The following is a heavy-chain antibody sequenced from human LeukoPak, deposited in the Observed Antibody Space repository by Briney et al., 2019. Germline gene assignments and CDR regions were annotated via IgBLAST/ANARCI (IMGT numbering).Heavy chain of an antibody. Sequence: GGSLRLSCAASGFTFSGYSMTWVRQAPGKGPEWVSTVTSSGVSTYYADSVKGRFTNSRDNSKKTLYLQMNSLRAEDTAVYYCAKTMGAIDHDCWGQGTLVTVSS. J-gene: IGHJ4*02. CDR2: VTSSGVST. CDR3: AKTMGAIDHDC. CDR1: GFTFSGYS. D-gene: IGHD1-26*01. V-gene: IGHV3-23*01.